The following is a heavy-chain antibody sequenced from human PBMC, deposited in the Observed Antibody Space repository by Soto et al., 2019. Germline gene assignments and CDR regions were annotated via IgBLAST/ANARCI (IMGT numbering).Heavy chain of an antibody. Sequence: QVQLVESGGGVVQPGRSLRLSCAASGFTFSSYGMHWVRQAPGKGLEWVAVIWYDGSNKYYADSVKGRFTISRDNSKKTLYLQMNSLRAEDTAVYYCARDGVAATSRHFDYWGQGTLVTVSS. D-gene: IGHD2-15*01. V-gene: IGHV3-33*01. J-gene: IGHJ4*02. CDR2: IWYDGSNK. CDR1: GFTFSSYG. CDR3: ARDGVAATSRHFDY.